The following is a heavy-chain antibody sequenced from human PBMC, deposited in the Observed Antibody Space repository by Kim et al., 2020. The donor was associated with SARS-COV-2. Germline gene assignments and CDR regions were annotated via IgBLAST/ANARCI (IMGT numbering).Heavy chain of an antibody. Sequence: GGSLRLSCAASGFTFSSYAMSWVRQAPGKGLEWVSAISGSGGSTYYADSVKGRFTISRDNSKNTLYLQMNSLRAEDTAVYYCAKGGGESPWGHYGSGVPYFDYWGQGTLVTVSS. CDR1: GFTFSSYA. D-gene: IGHD3-10*01. CDR2: ISGSGGST. J-gene: IGHJ4*02. V-gene: IGHV3-23*01. CDR3: AKGGGESPWGHYGSGVPYFDY.